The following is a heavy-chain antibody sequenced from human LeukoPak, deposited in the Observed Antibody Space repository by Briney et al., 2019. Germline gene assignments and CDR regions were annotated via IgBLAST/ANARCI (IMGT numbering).Heavy chain of an antibody. CDR2: IYYSGST. V-gene: IGHV4-59*01. J-gene: IGHJ4*02. CDR3: GGVSIAVAGTFDY. Sequence: PSETLSLTCTVSGGSISSYYWSWIRQPPGKGLEWIGYIYYSGSTNYNPSLKSRVTISVDTSKNQFSLKLSSVTAADTAAYYWGGVSIAVAGTFDYWGQGTLVTVSS. CDR1: GGSISSYY. D-gene: IGHD6-19*01.